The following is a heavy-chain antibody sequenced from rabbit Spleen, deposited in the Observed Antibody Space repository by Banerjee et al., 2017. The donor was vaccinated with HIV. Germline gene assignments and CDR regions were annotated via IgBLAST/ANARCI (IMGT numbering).Heavy chain of an antibody. Sequence: QEQLVESGGGLVQPGGSLKLSCKASGFDFSAYGVSWVRQAPGKGLEWIGYIDPLFDNTYYASWVNGRFTISRHNAQNTLYLQLNSLTAADTATYFCATDPRYVDVAGVGPTNLWGQGTLVTVS. CDR3: ATDPRYVDVAGVGPTNL. CDR2: IDPLFDNT. J-gene: IGHJ6*01. V-gene: IGHV1S47*01. CDR1: GFDFSAYG. D-gene: IGHD4-2*01.